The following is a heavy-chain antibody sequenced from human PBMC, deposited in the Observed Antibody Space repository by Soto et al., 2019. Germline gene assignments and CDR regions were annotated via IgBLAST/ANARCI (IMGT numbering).Heavy chain of an antibody. CDR3: ARTSMQSRGYSYGHGGMDV. Sequence: GESLKISCQASGYSFTTYWISWVRQMPGKGLECMGRIDPTDSYTDYGPSFEGHVTMSVDRSINTAYLQWSSLKASDTAMYYCARTSMQSRGYSYGHGGMDVWGQGTTVTVSS. D-gene: IGHD5-18*01. V-gene: IGHV5-10-1*01. CDR1: GYSFTTYW. CDR2: IDPTDSYT. J-gene: IGHJ6*02.